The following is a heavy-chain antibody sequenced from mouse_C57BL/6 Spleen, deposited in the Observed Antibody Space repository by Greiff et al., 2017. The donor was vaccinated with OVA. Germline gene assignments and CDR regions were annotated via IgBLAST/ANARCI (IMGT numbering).Heavy chain of an antibody. J-gene: IGHJ4*01. CDR1: GYSFTSYY. V-gene: IGHV1-66*01. Sequence: QVQLQQSGPELVKPGASVKISCKASGYSFTSYYIHWVKQRPGQGLEWIGWIYPGSGNTKYNEKFKGKATLTADTSSSTAYMQLSSLTSEDSAVYYCARGITTAMDYWGQGTSVTVSS. CDR3: ARGITTAMDY. CDR2: IYPGSGNT. D-gene: IGHD1-1*01.